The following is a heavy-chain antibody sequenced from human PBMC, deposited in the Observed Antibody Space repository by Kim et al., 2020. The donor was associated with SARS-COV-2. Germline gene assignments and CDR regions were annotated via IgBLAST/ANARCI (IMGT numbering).Heavy chain of an antibody. Sequence: GGSLRLSCAASGFTFSSHSMNWVRQAPGKGLEWVSSITSISSYIYDADSVKGRFTISRVNAKKSLYLQMNSLRAEDTAVYYCASYIRGDCDYWGQGTLVTVSS. CDR1: GFTFSSHS. J-gene: IGHJ4*02. D-gene: IGHD3-16*01. V-gene: IGHV3-21*04. CDR2: ITSISSYI. CDR3: ASYIRGDCDY.